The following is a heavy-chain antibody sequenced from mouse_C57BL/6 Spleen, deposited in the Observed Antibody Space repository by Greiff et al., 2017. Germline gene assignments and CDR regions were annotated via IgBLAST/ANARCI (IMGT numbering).Heavy chain of an antibody. CDR1: GYTFTNYW. Sequence: VQLKESGAELVRPGTSVKMSCKASGYTFTNYWIGWAKQRPGHGLEWIGDIYPGGGYTNYNEKVKGKATLTADKSSSTSYMQFSSLTSEDSAIYYCARSLGIYYYGSSYGYFDYWGQGTTLTVSS. V-gene: IGHV1-63*01. J-gene: IGHJ2*01. D-gene: IGHD1-1*01. CDR2: IYPGGGYT. CDR3: ARSLGIYYYGSSYGYFDY.